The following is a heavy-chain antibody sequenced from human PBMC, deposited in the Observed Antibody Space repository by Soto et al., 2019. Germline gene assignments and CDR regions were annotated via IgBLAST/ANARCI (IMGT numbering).Heavy chain of an antibody. CDR1: GGSISSYY. CDR3: ARDRSAGTWDY. D-gene: IGHD6-13*01. Sequence: SETLSLTCTVSGGSISSYYWSWIRQPPGKGLEWIGYIYYSGSTNYNPSLKSRVTISVDTSKNQFSLKLSSVTAADTAVYYCARDRSAGTWDYWGQGTLVTVSS. V-gene: IGHV4-59*01. CDR2: IYYSGST. J-gene: IGHJ4*02.